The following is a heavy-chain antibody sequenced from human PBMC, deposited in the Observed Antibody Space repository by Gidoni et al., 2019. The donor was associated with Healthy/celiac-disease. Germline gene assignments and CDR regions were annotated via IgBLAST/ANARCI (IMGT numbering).Heavy chain of an antibody. J-gene: IGHJ6*03. V-gene: IGHV3-74*01. Sequence: EVQLVESGGGLVQPGGSLRLSCAASGFTFSSYWMHWVRQAPGKGLVWVSRINSDGSSTSYADSVKGRFTISRDNAKNTLYLQMNSLRAEDTAVYYCARGIRWLQFPHNYYYMDVWGKGTTVTVSS. CDR2: INSDGSST. D-gene: IGHD5-12*01. CDR3: ARGIRWLQFPHNYYYMDV. CDR1: GFTFSSYW.